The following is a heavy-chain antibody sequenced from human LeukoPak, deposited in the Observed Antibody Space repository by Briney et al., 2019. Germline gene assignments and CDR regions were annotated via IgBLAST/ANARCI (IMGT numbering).Heavy chain of an antibody. CDR1: GGSISSSSYY. CDR3: ARGPRIMTTVTLPHPGADY. V-gene: IGHV4-39*01. J-gene: IGHJ4*02. D-gene: IGHD4-17*01. CDR2: IYYSGST. Sequence: SETLSLTCTVSGGSISSSSYYWGWIRQPPGKGLEWIGSIYYSGSTYYNPSLKSRVTISVDTSKNQFSLKLSSVTAADTAVYYCARGPRIMTTVTLPHPGADYWGQGTLVTVSS.